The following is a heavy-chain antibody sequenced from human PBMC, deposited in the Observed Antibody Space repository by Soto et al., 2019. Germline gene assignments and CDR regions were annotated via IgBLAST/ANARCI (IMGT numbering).Heavy chain of an antibody. D-gene: IGHD1-26*01. CDR2: IYDTGST. J-gene: IGHJ4*02. Sequence: QLQLQESGSGLVKPSQTLSLTCAVSGGSISGSAYSWSWIRQPPGKGLEWIGYIYDTGSTYYNPSLKSRVTISVDRAKNQFSLNVYSVTAADTAVYYCARTWELIQFDYWGQGALVTVSS. V-gene: IGHV4-30-2*01. CDR3: ARTWELIQFDY. CDR1: GGSISGSAYS.